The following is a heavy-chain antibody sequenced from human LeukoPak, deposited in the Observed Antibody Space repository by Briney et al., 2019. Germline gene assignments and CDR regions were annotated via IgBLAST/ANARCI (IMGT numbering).Heavy chain of an antibody. D-gene: IGHD3-22*01. CDR1: GITFGSYG. CDR3: AIMHGYYDGSGYWVQ. CDR2: ITPNADRT. V-gene: IGHV3-23*01. Sequence: GGSLRLSCAASGITFGSYGTSWVRQAPGKGLEWVSFITPNADRTSYADSVEGRFTISRDNPRNTLYMQMNSLRDEDTAIYYCAIMHGYYDGSGYWVQWGQGTLVTVSS. J-gene: IGHJ1*01.